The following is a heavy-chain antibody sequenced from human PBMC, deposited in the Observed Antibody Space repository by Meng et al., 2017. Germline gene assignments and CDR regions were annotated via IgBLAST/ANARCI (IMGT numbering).Heavy chain of an antibody. CDR2: IYHSGST. Sequence: GSLRLSCTVSGYSISSGYYWGWIRQHPGKGLEWIGSIYHSGSTYYNPPLKSRVTISVDTSKNQFSLKLSSVTAADTAVYYCARGATGPYGSGSYYNRRNSDAFDIWGQGTMVTVSS. D-gene: IGHD3-10*01. V-gene: IGHV4-38-2*02. J-gene: IGHJ3*02. CDR1: GYSISSGYY. CDR3: ARGATGPYGSGSYYNRRNSDAFDI.